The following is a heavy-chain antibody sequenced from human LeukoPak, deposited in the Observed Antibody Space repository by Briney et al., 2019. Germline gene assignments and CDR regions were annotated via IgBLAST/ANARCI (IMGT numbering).Heavy chain of an antibody. J-gene: IGHJ4*02. CDR3: TTDLGAIVSTGFDY. Sequence: PGGSLRLSCAASGFTFSNAWMSWVRQAPGKGLEWVGRIKSKTDGGTTDYAAPVKGRFTISRDDSKNTLYLQMNSLKTEDTAVYYCTTDLGAIVSTGFDYWGQGTLVTVSS. V-gene: IGHV3-15*01. CDR2: IKSKTDGGTT. CDR1: GFTFSNAW. D-gene: IGHD5/OR15-5a*01.